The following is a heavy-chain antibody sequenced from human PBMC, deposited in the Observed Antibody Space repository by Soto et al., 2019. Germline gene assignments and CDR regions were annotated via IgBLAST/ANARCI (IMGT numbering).Heavy chain of an antibody. CDR3: ARDHNRVGGYNWFDA. Sequence: QVQLVESGGGVVQPGKSLRLSCVASGFTFTEHGMHWVRQAPGKGLEWVAVIFDDGINKYYADSVKGRFTISRDTSKRTLYLKMNSLRAEHTAVYYCARDHNRVGGYNWFDAWGQGTLVTVSS. D-gene: IGHD3-16*01. J-gene: IGHJ5*02. CDR1: GFTFTEHG. V-gene: IGHV3-33*01. CDR2: IFDDGINK.